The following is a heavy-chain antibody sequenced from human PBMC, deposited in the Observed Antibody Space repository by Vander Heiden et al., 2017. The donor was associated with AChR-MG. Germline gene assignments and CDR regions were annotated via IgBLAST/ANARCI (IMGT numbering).Heavy chain of an antibody. Sequence: EVQLVESGGVVVQPGGSLRLSCAPSGFPFDDYTRHWVRQAPGKGLEWVSLISWDGGSTYYADSVKGRFTISRDNSKNSLYLQMNSLRTEDTALYYCAKAGVGGDGMDVWGQGTTVTVSS. D-gene: IGHD2-15*01. V-gene: IGHV3-43*01. J-gene: IGHJ6*02. CDR3: AKAGVGGDGMDV. CDR1: GFPFDDYT. CDR2: ISWDGGST.